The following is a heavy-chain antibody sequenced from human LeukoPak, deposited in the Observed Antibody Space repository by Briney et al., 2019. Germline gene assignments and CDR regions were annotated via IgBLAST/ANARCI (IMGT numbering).Heavy chain of an antibody. Sequence: ASVKVSCKASGFTFSAYHVHWVRQAPGQGLEWMGWINPDGSGTNYARRFQGRVTMTRDTSINTAYMELSSLSSDDTAVYYCARVHHYPGIAAADYWGQGTLITVSP. V-gene: IGHV1-2*02. CDR1: GFTFSAYH. CDR3: ARVHHYPGIAAADY. J-gene: IGHJ4*02. CDR2: INPDGSGT. D-gene: IGHD6-13*01.